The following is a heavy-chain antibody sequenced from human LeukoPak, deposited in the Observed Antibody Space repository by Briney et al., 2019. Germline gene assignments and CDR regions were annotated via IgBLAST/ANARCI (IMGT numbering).Heavy chain of an antibody. J-gene: IGHJ5*02. D-gene: IGHD3-10*01. V-gene: IGHV5-51*01. CDR3: ARLVYYYGSGSYEPLLYWFDP. Sequence: GESLKISCKGSGYRFTTYWIGWVREMPGKGLEWMGSIYPGDSDTRYSPSFQGQVTISADKSISTAYLQWSSLKASDTAMYYCARLVYYYGSGSYEPLLYWFDPWGQGTLVTVSS. CDR1: GYRFTTYW. CDR2: IYPGDSDT.